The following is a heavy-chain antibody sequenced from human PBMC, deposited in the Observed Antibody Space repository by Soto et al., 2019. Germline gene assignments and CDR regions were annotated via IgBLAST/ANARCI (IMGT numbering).Heavy chain of an antibody. CDR2: ISSSSSYT. V-gene: IGHV3-11*05. Sequence: GGSLRLFCAASGFTFSDYYMSWIRQAPGKGLEWVSYISSSSSYTNYADSVKGRFTISRDNAKNSLYLQMNSLRAEDTAVYYCARDADILTGSDAFDIWGQGTMVTVSS. D-gene: IGHD3-9*01. CDR3: ARDADILTGSDAFDI. J-gene: IGHJ3*02. CDR1: GFTFSDYY.